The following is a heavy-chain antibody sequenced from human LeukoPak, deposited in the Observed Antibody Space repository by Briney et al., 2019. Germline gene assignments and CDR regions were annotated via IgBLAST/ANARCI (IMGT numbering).Heavy chain of an antibody. V-gene: IGHV1-18*01. CDR1: VCTFSTYR. J-gene: IGHJ4*02. Sequence: ASVKVSCKASVCTFSTYRISLMRQAPGQGLEWMGWVSAFNGNTNYAQRLQGRVTMTADTSTGTAYMELRSLTFNDTALYYCARLSYNGEGYWGQGTLVAVSS. D-gene: IGHD5-24*01. CDR2: VSAFNGNT. CDR3: ARLSYNGEGY.